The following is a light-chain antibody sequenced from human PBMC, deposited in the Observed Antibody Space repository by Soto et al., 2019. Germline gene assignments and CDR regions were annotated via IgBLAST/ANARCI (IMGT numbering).Light chain of an antibody. Sequence: EIVLTQSPGTLSLSPGERATLSCRASQSVSSSYLAWYQQKPGQAPRLLIYGASSSATGIPDRFSDSGSGTDFTLTISRLRPEDFAVYSCQEYGSLPPTFGQGTKVEIK. V-gene: IGKV3-20*01. CDR2: GAS. J-gene: IGKJ1*01. CDR3: QEYGSLPPT. CDR1: QSVSSSY.